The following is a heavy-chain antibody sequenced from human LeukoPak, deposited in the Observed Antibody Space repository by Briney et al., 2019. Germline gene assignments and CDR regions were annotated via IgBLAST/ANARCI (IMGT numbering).Heavy chain of an antibody. CDR1: GYTFTGYY. D-gene: IGHD2-15*01. CDR3: ARAIIGYCSGGSCYSFDI. J-gene: IGHJ3*02. Sequence: ASVKVSCKASGYTFTGYYMHWVRQAPGQGLEWMGWINPNSGGTNYAQKFQGRVTMTRDTSISTAYMELSRLRSDDTAVYYCARAIIGYCSGGSCYSFDIWGQGIMVTVSS. V-gene: IGHV1-2*02. CDR2: INPNSGGT.